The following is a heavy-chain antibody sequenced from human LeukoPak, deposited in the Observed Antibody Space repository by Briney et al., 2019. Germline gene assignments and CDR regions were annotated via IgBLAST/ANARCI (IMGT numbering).Heavy chain of an antibody. D-gene: IGHD3-16*01. V-gene: IGHV3-23*01. CDR3: AKASWVSSADAVL. CDR2: LRGDGET. CDR1: GFIFRGYA. Sequence: GGSLRLSCVASGFIFRGYAMSWVRQAPAGGLEWVSSLRGDGETFYTDSVKGRFTLSRDHSGNTVYLQLSNLRVEDTAVYYCAKASWVSSADAVLWGQGTLVTVS. J-gene: IGHJ4*02.